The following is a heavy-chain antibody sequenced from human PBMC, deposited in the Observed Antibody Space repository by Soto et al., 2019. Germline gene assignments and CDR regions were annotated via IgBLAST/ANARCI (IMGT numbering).Heavy chain of an antibody. V-gene: IGHV5-51*01. CDR2: IYPGDSDP. D-gene: IGHD1-26*01. CDR3: ASHTYYSNALDY. J-gene: IGHJ4*02. Sequence: SLQISGKGSGYDVSVYLIGCVRPMPGKGLEWMGIIYPGDSDPTYSPSFQGQVTISVDKSISTAYLQWSSLKASDTVMYYCASHTYYSNALDYWGQAHLVTVS. CDR1: GYDVSVYL.